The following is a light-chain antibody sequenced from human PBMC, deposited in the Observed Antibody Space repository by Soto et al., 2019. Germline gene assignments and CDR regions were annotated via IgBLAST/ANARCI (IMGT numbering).Light chain of an antibody. CDR1: QGVSGW. CDR3: QQSNSFPWT. J-gene: IGKJ1*01. CDR2: ATS. Sequence: DIQMTQSPSSVSAFVGDRVTITCRASQGVSGWLAWYQQKPGKAPKLLIYATSSLESGVPSRFSGSGADTDFNLNISILQPEDFATYYCQQSNSFPWTFGQGTKVEIK. V-gene: IGKV1-12*02.